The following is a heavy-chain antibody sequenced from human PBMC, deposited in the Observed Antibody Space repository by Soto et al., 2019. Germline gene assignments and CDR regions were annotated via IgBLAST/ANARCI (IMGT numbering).Heavy chain of an antibody. CDR1: GFTFSSYG. Sequence: QVQLVESGGGVVQPGGSLGLSCVASGFTFSSYGMHWVRQAPGKGLEWVALIRYDGSYKYYGDSVKGRFTISRDNCKNTLYVQMNSLRAEDTAVYYCARFIGGEIHGSLDYWGQGTLVTVSS. CDR2: IRYDGSYK. V-gene: IGHV3-33*01. J-gene: IGHJ4*02. CDR3: ARFIGGEIHGSLDY. D-gene: IGHD3-10*01.